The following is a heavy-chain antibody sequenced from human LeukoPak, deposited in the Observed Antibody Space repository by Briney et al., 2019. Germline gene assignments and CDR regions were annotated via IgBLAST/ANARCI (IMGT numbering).Heavy chain of an antibody. Sequence: SETMSLTCTVSGGSISSGSYYWSWIRQPAGKGLEWIGRTYTSGSTNYNPSLKSRVTISVDTSKNQFSLKLSSVTAADTAVYYCARVSDYGSGSYYYYYYMDVWGKGTTVTVSS. CDR3: ARVSDYGSGSYYYYYYMDV. CDR1: GGSISSGSYY. J-gene: IGHJ6*03. V-gene: IGHV4-61*02. CDR2: TYTSGST. D-gene: IGHD3-10*01.